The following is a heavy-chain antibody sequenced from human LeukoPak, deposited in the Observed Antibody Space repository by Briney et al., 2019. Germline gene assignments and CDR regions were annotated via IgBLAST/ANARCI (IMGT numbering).Heavy chain of an antibody. D-gene: IGHD1-7*01. CDR2: ISASGGST. Sequence: GGSLRLSCAASGFTFSSYAMSWVRQAPGKGLEWVSSISASGGSTYYADSVKGRFTISRDNVKNSLYLQMNSLRAEDTAVYYCARDRSRAGTRGGVDYWGQGTLVTVSS. V-gene: IGHV3-23*01. CDR3: ARDRSRAGTRGGVDY. J-gene: IGHJ4*02. CDR1: GFTFSSYA.